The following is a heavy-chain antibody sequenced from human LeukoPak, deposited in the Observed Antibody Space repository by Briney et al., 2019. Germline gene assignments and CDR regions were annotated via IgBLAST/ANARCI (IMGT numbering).Heavy chain of an antibody. CDR1: GASIGSYS. V-gene: IGHV4-59*01. J-gene: IGHJ6*03. D-gene: IGHD6-19*01. Sequence: SETLSLTCTVSGASIGSYSWSWFRRTPGKGLEWIGYISYSGITNHNPSLKSRVTISLDTSKNQFSLNLNSVTAADTAVYYCAGDQKTVAGDYYYMDVWGKGTTVTVSS. CDR3: AGDQKTVAGDYYYMDV. CDR2: ISYSGIT.